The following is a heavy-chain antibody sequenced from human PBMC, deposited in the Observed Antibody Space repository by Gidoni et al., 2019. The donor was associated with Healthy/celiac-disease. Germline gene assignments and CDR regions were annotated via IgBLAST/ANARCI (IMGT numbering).Heavy chain of an antibody. D-gene: IGHD6-19*01. CDR2: IFSNDEK. V-gene: IGHV2-26*01. Sequence: QVTSKESGPVLVKPTETLTLTCTVSGFSLSNARMGVSWIRQPPGKALEWLAHIFSNDEKSYSTSLKSRLTISKDTSKSQLVLTMTNMDPVDTATYYCARLAGSSGWYWFDPWGQGTLVTVSS. CDR1: GFSLSNARMG. CDR3: ARLAGSSGWYWFDP. J-gene: IGHJ5*02.